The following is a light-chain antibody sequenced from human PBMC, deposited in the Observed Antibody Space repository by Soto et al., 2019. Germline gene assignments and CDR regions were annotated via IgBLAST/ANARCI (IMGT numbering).Light chain of an antibody. Sequence: EIVLTQSPGTLSLSPGERATLSCRASQSVSSNYLAWYQHKPGQTPRLLLYGASSRATGIPDRFSGSGSGTYFTLNISRLEPEDFAVYYCQQFDRSPYTFAQGTKLEI. CDR2: GAS. CDR1: QSVSSNY. CDR3: QQFDRSPYT. V-gene: IGKV3-20*01. J-gene: IGKJ2*01.